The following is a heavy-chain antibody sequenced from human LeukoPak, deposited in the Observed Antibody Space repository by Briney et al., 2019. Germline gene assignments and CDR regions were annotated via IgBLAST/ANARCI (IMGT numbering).Heavy chain of an antibody. V-gene: IGHV1-18*01. CDR3: ASRKGGWNWFDP. J-gene: IGHJ5*02. CDR1: GYTFTSYG. Sequence: ASVKVSCKASGYTFTSYGISWVRQAPGQGLEWMGWISAYNGNTNYAQKPQGRVTMTTDTSTSTAYMELRSLRSDDTAVYYCASRKGGWNWFDPWGQGTLVTVSS. CDR2: ISAYNGNT. D-gene: IGHD2-15*01.